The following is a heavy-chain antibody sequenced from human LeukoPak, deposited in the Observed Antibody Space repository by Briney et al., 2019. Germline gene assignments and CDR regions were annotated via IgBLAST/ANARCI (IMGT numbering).Heavy chain of an antibody. CDR2: ISRQNGNT. J-gene: IGHJ4*02. V-gene: IGHV1-18*01. Sequence: GASVKVSCKASGYTFTNYDIGWVRQAPGQGLEWMGWISRQNGNTKYAQKLQDRVTMTTDTSTSTAYMELRSLRSDDTAVYYCARVAYGANFFDYWGQGTLVTVSS. D-gene: IGHD4-17*01. CDR3: ARVAYGANFFDY. CDR1: GYTFTNYD.